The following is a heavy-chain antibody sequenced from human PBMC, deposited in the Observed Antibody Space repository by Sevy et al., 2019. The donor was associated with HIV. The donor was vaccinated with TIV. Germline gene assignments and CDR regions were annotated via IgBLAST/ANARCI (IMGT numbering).Heavy chain of an antibody. CDR2: INSDGSST. CDR3: ARDEERPTYCGGDCYSGWFDP. V-gene: IGHV3-74*01. CDR1: GFTFSSYW. Sequence: GGSLRLSCAASGFTFSSYWMHWVRQAPGKGLVWVSRINSDGSSTSYADSVKGRFTISRDNAKNTLYLQMNSLRAVDTAVYYCARDEERPTYCGGDCYSGWFDPWGQGTLVTVSS. J-gene: IGHJ5*02. D-gene: IGHD2-21*02.